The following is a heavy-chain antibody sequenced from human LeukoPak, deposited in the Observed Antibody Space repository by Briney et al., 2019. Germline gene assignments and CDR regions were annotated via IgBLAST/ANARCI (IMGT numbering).Heavy chain of an antibody. CDR3: ASTVTDAFGDYYYYMDV. CDR1: GGTFSSYA. D-gene: IGHD4-11*01. J-gene: IGHJ6*03. CDR2: IIPIFGTA. Sequence: GASVKVSCKASGGTFSSYAISWVRQAPGQGLEWMGGIIPIFGTANYAQKFQGRVTITTDESTSTAYMELSSLRSENTAVYYCASTVTDAFGDYYYYMDVWGKGTTVTVSS. V-gene: IGHV1-69*05.